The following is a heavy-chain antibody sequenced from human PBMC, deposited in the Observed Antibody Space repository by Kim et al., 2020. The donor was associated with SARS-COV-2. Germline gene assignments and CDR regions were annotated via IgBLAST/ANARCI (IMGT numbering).Heavy chain of an antibody. Sequence: SETLSLTCTVSGGSISSSSYHWGWIRQPPGKGLEWIGSIYYSGSTYYNPSLKSRVTISVDTSRNQFSLKLSSVTAADTAVYYCASLENENWGSVGWFDPWGQGTLVTVSS. V-gene: IGHV4-39*07. CDR1: GGSISSSSYH. CDR3: ASLENENWGSVGWFDP. D-gene: IGHD7-27*01. J-gene: IGHJ5*02. CDR2: IYYSGST.